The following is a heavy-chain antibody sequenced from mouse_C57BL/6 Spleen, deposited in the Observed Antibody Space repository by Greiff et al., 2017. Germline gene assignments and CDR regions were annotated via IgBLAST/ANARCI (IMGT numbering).Heavy chain of an antibody. CDR1: GYAFSSYW. D-gene: IGHD2-4*01. J-gene: IGHJ3*01. Sequence: VQLQESGAELVKPGASVKISCKASGYAFSSYWMNWVKQRPGKGLEWIGQIYPGDGDTNYNGKFKGKATLTADKSSSTAYMQLSSLTSEDSAVYFCASPYYDYAGAWFAYWGQGTLVTVSA. V-gene: IGHV1-80*01. CDR2: IYPGDGDT. CDR3: ASPYYDYAGAWFAY.